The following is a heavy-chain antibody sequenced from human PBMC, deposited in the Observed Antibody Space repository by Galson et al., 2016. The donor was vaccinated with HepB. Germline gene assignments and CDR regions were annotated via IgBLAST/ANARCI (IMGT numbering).Heavy chain of an antibody. CDR1: GFTFSSYA. CDR3: ARDGVLYCSSPTCGAGRLDY. V-gene: IGHV3-30-3*01. J-gene: IGHJ4*02. D-gene: IGHD2-2*01. CDR2: ISYDGSDK. Sequence: SLRLSCAASGFTFSSYAMHWVRQAPGKGLEWVAVISYDGSDKDCADSVKGRFTISRDNSKSTVFLQMNSLRAEDTAVYYCARDGVLYCSSPTCGAGRLDYWGQGTLVTVSS.